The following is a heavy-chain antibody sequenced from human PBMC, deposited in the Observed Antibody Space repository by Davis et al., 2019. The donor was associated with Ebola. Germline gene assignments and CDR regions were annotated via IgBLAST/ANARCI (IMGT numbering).Heavy chain of an antibody. CDR1: GFTFSSYE. V-gene: IGHV3-48*03. CDR3: ARAIRRIYYGSEIDY. J-gene: IGHJ4*02. D-gene: IGHD3-10*01. Sequence: PGGSLRLSCAASGFTFSSYEMNWVRQAPGKGLEWVSYISSSGSTIYYADSVKGRFTISRDNAKNSLYLQMNSLRAEDTAVYYCARAIRRIYYGSEIDYWGQGTLVTVSS. CDR2: ISSSGSTI.